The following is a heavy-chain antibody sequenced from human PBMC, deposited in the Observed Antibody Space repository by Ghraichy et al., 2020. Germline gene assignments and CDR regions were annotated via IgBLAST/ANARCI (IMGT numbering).Heavy chain of an antibody. Sequence: ASVKVSCKASGYTFTSYGISWVRQAPGQGLEWMGWISAYNGNTNYAQKLQGRVTMTTDTSTSTAYMELRSLRSDDTAVYYCARDVPAVTTSTGFDYWGQGTLVTVSS. CDR2: ISAYNGNT. J-gene: IGHJ4*02. CDR3: ARDVPAVTTSTGFDY. V-gene: IGHV1-18*01. CDR1: GYTFTSYG. D-gene: IGHD4-17*01.